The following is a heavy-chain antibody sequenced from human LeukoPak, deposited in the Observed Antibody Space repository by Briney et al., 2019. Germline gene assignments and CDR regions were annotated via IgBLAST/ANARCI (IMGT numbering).Heavy chain of an antibody. CDR3: ARGDPIYDFWSGGDY. CDR2: ISSSSNVI. J-gene: IGHJ4*02. CDR1: GFTFSSYA. D-gene: IGHD3-3*01. V-gene: IGHV3-48*01. Sequence: GGSLRLSCAASGFTFSSYAMHWVRQAPGKGLEWVSYISSSSNVIYYTDSVKGRFTISRDNARNLLSLQMNSLRAEDTAVYYCARGDPIYDFWSGGDYWGQGSLVTVSS.